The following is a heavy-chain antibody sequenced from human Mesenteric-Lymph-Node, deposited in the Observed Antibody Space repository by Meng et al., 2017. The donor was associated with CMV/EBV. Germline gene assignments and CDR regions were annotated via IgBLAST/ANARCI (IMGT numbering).Heavy chain of an antibody. Sequence: GGSLRLSCAASGFTFSSYSMNWVRQAPGKELVWVSRINPAGSSTNYADSVKGRFTISRDNAKNTLYLQMNSLRAEDTAVYFCARDPLGDRADYNWIDPWGQGTLVTVSS. V-gene: IGHV3-74*01. CDR1: GFTFSSYS. CDR2: INPAGSST. J-gene: IGHJ5*02. D-gene: IGHD3-16*01. CDR3: ARDPLGDRADYNWIDP.